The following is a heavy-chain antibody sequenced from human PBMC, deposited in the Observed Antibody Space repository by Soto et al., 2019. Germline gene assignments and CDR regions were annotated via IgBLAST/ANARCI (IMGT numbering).Heavy chain of an antibody. J-gene: IGHJ3*02. V-gene: IGHV3-23*01. CDR1: GFTFSSYA. Sequence: GGSLRLSCAASGFTFSSYAMSWVRQAPGKGLEWVSAISGSGGSTYYADSVKGRFTISRDNSKNTLYLQMNSLRAEDTAVFYCAKDSLSETGRGDAFDIWDQGTMVTVSS. D-gene: IGHD2-8*02. CDR2: ISGSGGST. CDR3: AKDSLSETGRGDAFDI.